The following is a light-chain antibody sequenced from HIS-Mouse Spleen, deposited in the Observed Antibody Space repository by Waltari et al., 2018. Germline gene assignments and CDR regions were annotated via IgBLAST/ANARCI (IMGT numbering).Light chain of an antibody. CDR1: SSDLGGHNY. CDR3: SSYTSSSPL. J-gene: IGLJ2*01. Sequence: SALTQPASVSGPPGQSTPLSCTGTSSDLGGHNYVSWYQQHPGQPPKLMIYDVSNRPAGVSNRFSGSKSGNTASLTISGLQAEDEADYYCSSYTSSSPLFGGGTKLTVL. CDR2: DVS. V-gene: IGLV2-14*03.